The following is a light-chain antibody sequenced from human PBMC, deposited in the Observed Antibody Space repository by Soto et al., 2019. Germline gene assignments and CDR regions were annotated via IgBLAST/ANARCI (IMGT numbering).Light chain of an antibody. CDR2: AVS. J-gene: IGKJ1*01. Sequence: EIVMTQSPGTLSASPGERATLSCRASQSVSSNLAWYQQKPGPAPRLLIYAVSTRATGIPARFSGRGSGTEFTLTISILQSEDFADYYRQQYNKWPLTFGQGTKVEIK. CDR1: QSVSSN. CDR3: QQYNKWPLT. V-gene: IGKV3D-15*01.